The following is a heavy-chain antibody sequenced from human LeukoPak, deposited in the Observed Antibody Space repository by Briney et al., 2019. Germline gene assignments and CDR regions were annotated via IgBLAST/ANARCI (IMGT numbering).Heavy chain of an antibody. D-gene: IGHD3-3*01. CDR1: GYSISSGYY. CDR3: ARTSGWLLFDYYYYMDV. V-gene: IGHV4-38-2*02. J-gene: IGHJ6*03. Sequence: PSETLSLTRTVSGYSISSGYYWGWIRQPPGKGLEWIGSIYHSGSTYYNPSLKSRVTISVDTSKNQFSLKLSSVTAADTAVYYCARTSGWLLFDYYYYMDVWGKGTTVTVSS. CDR2: IYHSGST.